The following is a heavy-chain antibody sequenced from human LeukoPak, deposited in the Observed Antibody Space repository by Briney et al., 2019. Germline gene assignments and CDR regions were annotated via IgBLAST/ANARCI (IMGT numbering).Heavy chain of an antibody. D-gene: IGHD3-9*01. V-gene: IGHV3-66*02. CDR2: IYSGGST. CDR3: ARASADILTGYPRPFRPLDY. J-gene: IGHJ4*02. CDR1: GFTVSSNY. Sequence: GGSLRLSCAASGFTVSSNYMSWVRQAPGKGLEWVSVIYSGGSTYYADSVKGRFTISRDNSKNTLYLQMNSLRAEDTAVYYCARASADILTGYPRPFRPLDYWGQGTLVTVSS.